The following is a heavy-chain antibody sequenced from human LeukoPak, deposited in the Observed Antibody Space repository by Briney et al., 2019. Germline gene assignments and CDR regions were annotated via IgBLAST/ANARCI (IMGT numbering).Heavy chain of an antibody. CDR2: IYYSGST. CDR3: ARGAYYDSSGYDY. V-gene: IGHV4-61*01. CDR1: GGSVSSGSYY. J-gene: IGHJ4*02. Sequence: SETLSLTCTVFGGSVSSGSYYWSWIRQPPGKGLERIGYIYYSGSTKYNPSLKSRVTMSVDTSKNQFSLKLSSVTAADTAVYYCARGAYYDSSGYDYWGQGTLVTVSS. D-gene: IGHD3-22*01.